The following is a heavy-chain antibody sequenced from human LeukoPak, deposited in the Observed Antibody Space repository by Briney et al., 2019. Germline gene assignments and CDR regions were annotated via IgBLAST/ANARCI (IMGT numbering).Heavy chain of an antibody. CDR3: ARAPTFSGWFDY. CDR2: ISSSSSYI. J-gene: IGHJ4*02. D-gene: IGHD6-19*01. CDR1: GFTFSSYN. V-gene: IGHV3-21*01. Sequence: GRSLRLSCAASGFTFSSYNMNWVRQAPGKGLEWVSSISSSSSYIYYADSVKGRFTISRDNAKNSLYLQMNSLRVEDTAVYYCARAPTFSGWFDYWGQGTLVTVSS.